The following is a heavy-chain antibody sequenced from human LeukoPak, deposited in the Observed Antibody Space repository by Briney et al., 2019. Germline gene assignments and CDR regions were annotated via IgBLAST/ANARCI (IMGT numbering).Heavy chain of an antibody. Sequence: GGSLRLSCAASGFIFSSYDMHWVRQTTGKGLEWVSAIGTAGDSYYPGSVGGRITIFRENAKNSIYRQMNNLTAGDTAAYSCARGAGTGFDYWGQGTLVTVSS. J-gene: IGHJ4*02. CDR2: IGTAGDS. V-gene: IGHV3-13*04. CDR3: ARGAGTGFDY. CDR1: GFIFSSYD. D-gene: IGHD6-19*01.